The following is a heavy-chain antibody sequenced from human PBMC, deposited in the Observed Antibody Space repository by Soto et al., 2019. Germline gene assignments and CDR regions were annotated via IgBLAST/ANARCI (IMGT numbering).Heavy chain of an antibody. V-gene: IGHV4-61*05. Sequence: PSETLSLTCTVYGASISSSSYYWGWIRQSPGKGLEWVGYIYYSGNTKYNPSLESRVTISVDASKNQVSLNLKSVTAADTAVYYCAKQGGKYGIRSFDPWGQGTLVTVSS. CDR2: IYYSGNT. J-gene: IGHJ5*02. CDR1: GASISSSSYY. CDR3: AKQGGKYGIRSFDP. D-gene: IGHD1-1*01.